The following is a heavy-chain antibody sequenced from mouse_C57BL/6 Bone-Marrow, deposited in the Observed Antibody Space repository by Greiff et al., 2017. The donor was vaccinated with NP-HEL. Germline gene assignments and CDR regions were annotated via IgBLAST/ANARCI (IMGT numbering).Heavy chain of an antibody. Sequence: QVQLKQPGAELVRPGTSVKLSCKASGYTFTSYWMHWVKHRPGQGLEWIGVIDPSDSYTNYNQKFKGKATLTVDTSSSTAYMQLSSLTSEDSAVYYCARYGDYDGTFAYWGQGTLVTVSA. D-gene: IGHD2-4*01. CDR1: GYTFTSYW. J-gene: IGHJ3*01. CDR3: ARYGDYDGTFAY. V-gene: IGHV1-59*01. CDR2: IDPSDSYT.